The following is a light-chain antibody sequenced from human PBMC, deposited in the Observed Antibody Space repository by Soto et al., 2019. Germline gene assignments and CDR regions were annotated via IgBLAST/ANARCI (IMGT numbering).Light chain of an antibody. CDR2: DVS. CDR1: SSDVGIYNY. Sequence: QSALTQPRSVSGSPGQSVTISCTVTSSDVGIYNYVSWYQHHPGKAPKLMIYDVSKRPSGVPDRFSGSKSGNTASLTIPGLQAEDEADYFCCSYAGSYTYVFGTGTQLTV. CDR3: CSYAGSYTYV. V-gene: IGLV2-11*01. J-gene: IGLJ1*01.